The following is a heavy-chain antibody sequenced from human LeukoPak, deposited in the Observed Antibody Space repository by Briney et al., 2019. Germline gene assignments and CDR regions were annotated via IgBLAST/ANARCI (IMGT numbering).Heavy chain of an antibody. V-gene: IGHV4-34*01. CDR1: GGSFSGYY. D-gene: IGHD4-17*01. Sequence: SETLSLTCAVYGGSFSGYYWGWIRQPPGKGLEWIGEINHSGSTNYDPSLKSRVTISVDTSKNQFSLKLSSVTAADTAVYYCASGHKGDYDLSYWGQGTLVTVSS. CDR3: ASGHKGDYDLSY. J-gene: IGHJ4*02. CDR2: INHSGST.